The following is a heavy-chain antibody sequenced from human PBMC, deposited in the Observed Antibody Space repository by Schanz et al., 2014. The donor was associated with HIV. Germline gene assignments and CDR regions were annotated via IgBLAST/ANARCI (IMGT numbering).Heavy chain of an antibody. CDR2: IIPIFGTA. J-gene: IGHJ4*02. Sequence: QVQLVQSGAEVKRPGASVKVTCKASGYTFINYDIHWVRQAPGQGLEWMGGIIPIFGTANYARKFQGRVTITADESTSIAYMEVSSVRSEDTAVYYCARGHTSGLFQGGPDSWGQGTLVTVSS. CDR1: GYTFINYD. D-gene: IGHD6-19*01. V-gene: IGHV1-69*01. CDR3: ARGHTSGLFQGGPDS.